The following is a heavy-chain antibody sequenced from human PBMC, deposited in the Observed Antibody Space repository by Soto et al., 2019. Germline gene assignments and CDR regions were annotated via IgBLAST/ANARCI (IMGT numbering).Heavy chain of an antibody. CDR3: ARVRVSSSWCLDWFDX. CDR2: IYHSGST. CDR1: GGSISSVGYS. D-gene: IGHD6-13*01. V-gene: IGHV4-30-2*01. Sequence: SETLSLTCAVSGGSISSVGYSWSWIRQPPGKGLEWIGYIYHSGSTYYNPSLTSRVTISVDRSKNQFSLKLSSVTAADTAVYYCARVRVSSSWCLDWFDXWGQGTLVTVSX. J-gene: IGHJ5*02.